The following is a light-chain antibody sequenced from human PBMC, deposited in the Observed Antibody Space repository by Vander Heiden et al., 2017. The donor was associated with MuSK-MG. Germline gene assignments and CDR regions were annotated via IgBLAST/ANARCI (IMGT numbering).Light chain of an antibody. CDR1: RRVVGPQTL. CDR3: CSYAPGGGHSYA. J-gene: IGLJ1*01. V-gene: IGLV2-23*01. CDR2: YDL. Sequence: ISCTGARRVVGPQTLVSWYQQYLGKAPTVMLYYDLTRPPWVSIRPSASTPGSTASLTISGLQAEDEADYYCCSYAPGGGHSYAFGTGTKVTVL.